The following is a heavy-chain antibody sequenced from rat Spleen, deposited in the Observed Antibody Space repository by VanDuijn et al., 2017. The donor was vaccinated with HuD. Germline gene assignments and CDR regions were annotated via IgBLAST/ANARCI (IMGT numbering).Heavy chain of an antibody. CDR1: GFTFSDYN. J-gene: IGHJ2*01. CDR3: TKDYYSGGY. CDR2: ISYDGSST. Sequence: EVQLVESDGGLVLPGRSLKLSCAASGFTFSDYNMAWVRQAPKKGLEWVATISYDGSSTYYRDSVKGRFTISRDNAKSTLYLQMNSLRSEDTATYYCTKDYYSGGYWGQGVMVTVSS. D-gene: IGHD1-1*01. V-gene: IGHV5-7*01.